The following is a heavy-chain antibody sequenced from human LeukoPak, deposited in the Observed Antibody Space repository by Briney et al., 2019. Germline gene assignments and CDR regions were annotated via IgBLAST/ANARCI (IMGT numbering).Heavy chain of an antibody. CDR1: GGSFSGYY. J-gene: IGHJ4*02. CDR3: ARAEPQDYYDSSGYYYWYYFDY. CDR2: INHSGST. D-gene: IGHD3-22*01. Sequence: PSETPSLTCAVSGGSFSGYYWSWIRQPPGKGLEWIGEINHSGSTNYNPSLKSRVTISVDTSKNQSSLKLSSVTAADTAVYYCARAEPQDYYDSSGYYYWYYFDYWGQGTLVTVSS. V-gene: IGHV4-34*01.